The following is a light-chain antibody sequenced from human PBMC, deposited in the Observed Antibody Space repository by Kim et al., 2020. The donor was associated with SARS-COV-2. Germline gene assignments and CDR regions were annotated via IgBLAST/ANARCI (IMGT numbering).Light chain of an antibody. CDR1: QDISNY. Sequence: DIQMTQSPSSLSASVGDRVTITCQASQDISNYLNWYQQKPGKAPKLLIYDASNLETGVPSRFSGSGSGTDFTFTISSLQPEDIATYYCQQYDSRPLTFGGGTKVDIK. CDR2: DAS. J-gene: IGKJ4*01. V-gene: IGKV1-33*01. CDR3: QQYDSRPLT.